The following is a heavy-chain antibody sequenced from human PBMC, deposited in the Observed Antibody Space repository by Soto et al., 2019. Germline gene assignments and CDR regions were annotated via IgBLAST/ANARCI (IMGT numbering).Heavy chain of an antibody. V-gene: IGHV3-23*01. J-gene: IGHJ4*02. Sequence: EGSLRLSCAASGFTFSSYAMSWVRQAPGKGLEWVSAISGSGGSTYYADSVKGRFTISRDNSKNTLYLQMNSLRAEDTAVYYCAKDLAEDIVVVVAATGGYWGQGTLVTVSS. CDR2: ISGSGGST. CDR3: AKDLAEDIVVVVAATGGY. CDR1: GFTFSSYA. D-gene: IGHD2-15*01.